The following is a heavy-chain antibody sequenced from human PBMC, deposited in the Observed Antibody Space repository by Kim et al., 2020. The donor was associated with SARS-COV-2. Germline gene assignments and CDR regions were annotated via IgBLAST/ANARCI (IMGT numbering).Heavy chain of an antibody. V-gene: IGHV3-21*01. D-gene: IGHD3-3*01. CDR2: ISSSSSYI. CDR3: ARDRGRLRFLDV. CDR1: GFTFSSYS. Sequence: GGSLRLSCAASGFTFSSYSMNWVRQAPGKGLEWVSSISSSSSYIYYADSVKGRFTISRDNAKNSLYLQMNSLRAEDTAVYYCARDRGRLRFLDVWGQGTTVTVSS. J-gene: IGHJ6*02.